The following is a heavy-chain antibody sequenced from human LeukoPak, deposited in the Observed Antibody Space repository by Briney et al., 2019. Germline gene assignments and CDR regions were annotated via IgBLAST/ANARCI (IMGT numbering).Heavy chain of an antibody. CDR3: ARDGYHSSGYYG. J-gene: IGHJ4*02. CDR2: IRYDGSKK. Sequence: GGSLRLSCAASGFTFSSYGMHWVRQAPGKGLEWVASIRYDGSKKYYADSMTGRFTISRDNSKNTLFLQMNSLRAEDTAVYYCARDGYHSSGYYGWGQGTLVSVSS. V-gene: IGHV3-30*02. D-gene: IGHD3-22*01. CDR1: GFTFSSYG.